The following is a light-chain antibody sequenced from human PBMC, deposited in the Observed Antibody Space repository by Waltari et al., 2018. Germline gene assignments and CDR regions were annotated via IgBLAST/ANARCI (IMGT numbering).Light chain of an antibody. CDR1: QSVSSY. CDR2: EGS. CDR3: QQRSNWPRGT. J-gene: IGKJ1*01. Sequence: EIVLTPSPATLSLSPGERATLSCRASQSVSSYLAWYQQKPGPAPSLLSYEGSNRATGIPARFSGSGSGTDFTLTISSLEAEDFAVYYCQQRSNWPRGTFGQGTKVEIK. V-gene: IGKV3-11*01.